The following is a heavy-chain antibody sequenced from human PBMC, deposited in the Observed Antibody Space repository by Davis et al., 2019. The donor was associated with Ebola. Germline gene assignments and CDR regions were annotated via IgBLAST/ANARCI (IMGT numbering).Heavy chain of an antibody. CDR3: ARRRWSSSGCIFS. CDR1: GYMFQSYG. V-gene: IGHV1-18*01. CDR2: ISPQSGYI. Sequence: AASVKVSCKATGYMFQSYGITWVRQAPGQGLEWMGSISPQSGYINYGRKFQDRVTMTRDTSMNTAYMELSSLRSEDTAVYYCARRRWSSSGCIFSWGQGTMVTVSS. D-gene: IGHD3-22*01. J-gene: IGHJ3*01.